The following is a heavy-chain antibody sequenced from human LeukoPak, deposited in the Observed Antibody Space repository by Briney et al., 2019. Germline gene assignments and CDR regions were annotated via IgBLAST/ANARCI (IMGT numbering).Heavy chain of an antibody. CDR3: ARDWSHYYGSGSYYNAWYFDL. CDR1: GFTFSDYY. D-gene: IGHD3-10*01. V-gene: IGHV3-11*05. CDR2: ISSSSSYT. Sequence: PGGSLRLSCAASGFTFSDYYMSWIRQAPGKGLEWVSYISSSSSYTNYADSVKGQFTISRDNAKNSLYLQMSSLRAEDTAVYYCARDWSHYYGSGSYYNAWYFDLWGRGTLVTVSS. J-gene: IGHJ2*01.